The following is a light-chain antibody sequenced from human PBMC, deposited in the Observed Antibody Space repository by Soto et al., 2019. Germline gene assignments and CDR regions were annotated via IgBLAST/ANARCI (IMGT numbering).Light chain of an antibody. Sequence: DIVMTQSPDSLAVSPGERATINCKSSQSLLYSSNNKNYLAWYQQKPGQPPKLLIYWASTRQSGVPDRCSGSGSGTDFTLTISSLQADDVAFEYCQQYSTLPFTFGPGTRVDIK. V-gene: IGKV4-1*01. J-gene: IGKJ3*01. CDR2: WAS. CDR3: QQYSTLPFT. CDR1: QSLLYSSNNKNY.